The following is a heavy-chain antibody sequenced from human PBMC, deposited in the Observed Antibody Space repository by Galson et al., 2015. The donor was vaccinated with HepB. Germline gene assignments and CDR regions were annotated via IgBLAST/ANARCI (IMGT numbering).Heavy chain of an antibody. CDR1: GGTFSSYA. CDR3: ARTRYCSSTSCYNNWFDP. V-gene: IGHV1-69*06. Sequence: SVKVSCKASGGTFSSYAISWVRQAPGQGLEWMGGIIPIFGTANYAQKFQGRVTITADKSTSTAYMELSSLRSEDTAVYYCARTRYCSSTSCYNNWFDPWGQGTLVTVSS. J-gene: IGHJ5*02. D-gene: IGHD2-2*01. CDR2: IIPIFGTA.